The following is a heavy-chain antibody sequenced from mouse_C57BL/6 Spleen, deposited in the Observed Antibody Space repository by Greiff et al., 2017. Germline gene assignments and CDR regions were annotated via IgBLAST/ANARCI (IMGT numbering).Heavy chain of an antibody. V-gene: IGHV10-1*01. J-gene: IGHJ2*01. Sequence: EVKLVESGGGLVQPKGSLKLSCAASGFSFNTYAMNWVRQAPGKGLEWVARIRSKSNNYATYYADSVKDRFTISRDDSESMLYLQMNNLKTEDTAMYYCVRGYGNFDYWGQGTTLTVSS. CDR1: GFSFNTYA. D-gene: IGHD2-10*02. CDR3: VRGYGNFDY. CDR2: IRSKSNNYAT.